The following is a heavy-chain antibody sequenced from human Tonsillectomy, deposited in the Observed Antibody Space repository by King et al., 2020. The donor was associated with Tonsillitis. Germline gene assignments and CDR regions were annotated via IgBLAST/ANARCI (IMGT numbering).Heavy chain of an antibody. D-gene: IGHD6-13*01. V-gene: IGHV4-59*08. CDR2: IYHSGST. CDR1: GGSISSYY. J-gene: IGHJ4*02. CDR3: AAGNSHSSSWGIDY. Sequence: LQLQESGPGLVKPSETLSLTCTVSGGSISSYYWSWIRQPPGKGLEWIGYIYHSGSTNYNPSLKSRVTISVDTSKNQFSLKLSSVTAADTAVYYCAAGNSHSSSWGIDYWGQGTLVTVSS.